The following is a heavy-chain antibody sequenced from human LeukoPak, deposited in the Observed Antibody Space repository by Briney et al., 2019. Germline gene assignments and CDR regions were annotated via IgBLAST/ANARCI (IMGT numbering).Heavy chain of an antibody. D-gene: IGHD4-17*01. CDR2: IKQDGSEK. V-gene: IGHV3-7*04. Sequence: GGSLRLSCAASGFTFSSYWMSWVRRAPGKGLEWVANIKQDGSEKYYVDSVKGRFTISRDNAKNSLYLQMNSLRAEDTAVYYCARFVTVTTPFRVFDYWGQGTLVTVSS. J-gene: IGHJ4*02. CDR3: ARFVTVTTPFRVFDY. CDR1: GFTFSSYW.